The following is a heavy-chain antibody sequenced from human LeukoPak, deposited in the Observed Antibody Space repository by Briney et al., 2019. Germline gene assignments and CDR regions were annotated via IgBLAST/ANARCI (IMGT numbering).Heavy chain of an antibody. CDR2: ISSSSSYI. V-gene: IGHV3-21*01. D-gene: IGHD6-13*01. J-gene: IGHJ4*02. CDR1: GFTFSNYS. CDR3: ARGHSSSWDIDY. Sequence: GGSLRLSCAASGFTFSNYSMNWVRQAPGKGLEWVSSISSSSSYIYYADSVKGRSTISRDNAKNSLYLQMNSLRAEDTAVYYCARGHSSSWDIDYWGQGTLVTVSS.